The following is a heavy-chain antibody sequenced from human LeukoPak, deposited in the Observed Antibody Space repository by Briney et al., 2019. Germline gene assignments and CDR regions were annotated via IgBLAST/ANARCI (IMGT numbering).Heavy chain of an antibody. CDR2: ISSSSGSI. CDR3: ARVRDAYNYFHY. Sequence: GGSLRLSCAASGFTFSSYSMNWVRQAPGKGLEWISYISSSSGSIYYVDSVKGRFIISRDNAKNSLYLQMNSLRAEDTAVYYCARVRDAYNYFHYWGQGTLVTVSS. CDR1: GFTFSSYS. J-gene: IGHJ4*02. D-gene: IGHD1-14*01. V-gene: IGHV3-48*01.